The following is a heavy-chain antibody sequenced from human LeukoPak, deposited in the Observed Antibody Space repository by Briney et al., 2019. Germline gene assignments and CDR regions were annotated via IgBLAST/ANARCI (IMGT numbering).Heavy chain of an antibody. J-gene: IGHJ4*02. V-gene: IGHV3-66*01. Sequence: GGSLRLSCAASGFTVSSNYMSWVRQAPGKGLELVTFIYTNGNTYFAYSVKGGLTIPRDNYKNTVYVQMNSLRAGDAAVYYCARCLGIGPVVYWGRGALVTVSS. CDR3: ARCLGIGPVVY. CDR1: GFTVSSNY. D-gene: IGHD2-15*01. CDR2: IYTNGNT.